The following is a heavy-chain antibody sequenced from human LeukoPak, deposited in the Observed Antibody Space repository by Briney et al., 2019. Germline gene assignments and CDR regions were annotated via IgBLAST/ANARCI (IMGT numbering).Heavy chain of an antibody. Sequence: PGGSLRLSCAASGFTFSSYSMNWVRQAPGKGLGWVSSISSSSSYIYYADSVKGRFTISRDNAKNSLYLQMNSLRAEDTAVYYCARESIEGSSWHFDYWGQGTLVTVSS. J-gene: IGHJ4*02. CDR1: GFTFSSYS. CDR3: ARESIEGSSWHFDY. V-gene: IGHV3-21*01. CDR2: ISSSSSYI. D-gene: IGHD6-13*01.